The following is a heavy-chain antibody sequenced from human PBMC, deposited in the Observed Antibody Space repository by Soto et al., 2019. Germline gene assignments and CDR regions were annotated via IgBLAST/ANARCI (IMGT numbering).Heavy chain of an antibody. CDR1: GFSFNTYA. Sequence: GGSLRLSCAASGFSFNTYAMSWVRQAPGKGLEWVSAISGGGGSTYYADSVKGRLTISRDNSKRTLYLQMNSLRAEDTAVYYCAKGVNYYDSSGYYSYYYNGMDVWGQGTTVTVSS. CDR2: ISGGGGST. V-gene: IGHV3-23*01. J-gene: IGHJ6*02. CDR3: AKGVNYYDSSGYYSYYYNGMDV. D-gene: IGHD3-22*01.